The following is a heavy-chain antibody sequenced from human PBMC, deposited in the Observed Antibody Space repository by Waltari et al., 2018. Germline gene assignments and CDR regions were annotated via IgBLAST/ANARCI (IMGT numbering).Heavy chain of an antibody. V-gene: IGHV1-46*01. CDR3: ARDTGALWMDV. Sequence: QVQLVQSGAEVKKPGASVKISFKTSEYTFTSSYIHWVRQAPGQGLEWMGRSNPSGGSTIYAQKFQGSVTMTRDTSTSTVYMELSSLRSEDTAVYYCARDTGALWMDVWGQGTTVTVSS. CDR1: EYTFTSSY. CDR2: SNPSGGST. J-gene: IGHJ6*02. D-gene: IGHD2-21*01.